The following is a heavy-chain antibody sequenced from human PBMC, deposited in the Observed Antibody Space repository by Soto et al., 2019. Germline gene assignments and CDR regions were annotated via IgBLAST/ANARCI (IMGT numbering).Heavy chain of an antibody. V-gene: IGHV4-31*03. CDR2: ISYSGST. CDR1: AGSISTFNYY. D-gene: IGHD2-21*01. Sequence: QVQLQESGPGLVRPSQTLSLTCTVSAGSISTFNYYWSWIRQHPEKGLEWIGSISYSGSTFYHSSLKSRVTISLDTSKNQFSLTLTSVTAADTAVYYCARSAQWDGVDPWGQGTMVTVSS. J-gene: IGHJ3*01. CDR3: ARSAQWDGVDP.